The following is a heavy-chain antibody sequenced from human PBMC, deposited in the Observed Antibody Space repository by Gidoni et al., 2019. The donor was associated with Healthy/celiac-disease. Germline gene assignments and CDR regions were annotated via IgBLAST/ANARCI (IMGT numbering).Heavy chain of an antibody. V-gene: IGHV3-21*01. D-gene: IGHD3-3*01. J-gene: IGHJ4*02. CDR2: ISSSSSYI. CDR1: GFTFSSYS. Sequence: EVQLVESGGGLVKPGGSLRLSCAASGFTFSSYSMNWVRQAPGKGLEWVSSISSSSSYIYYADSVKGRFTISRDNAKNSLYLQMNSLRAEDTAVYYCARDPSTIFGVVTHFDYWGQGTLVTVSS. CDR3: ARDPSTIFGVVTHFDY.